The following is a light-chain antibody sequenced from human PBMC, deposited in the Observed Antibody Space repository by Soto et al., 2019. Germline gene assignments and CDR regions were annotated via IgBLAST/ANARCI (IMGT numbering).Light chain of an antibody. V-gene: IGKV3-15*01. Sequence: EVVMTQSPATLSVSPGETATLSCRASQSVGSNLAWYQQKPGQAPRLLIYAASTRATGIPARFGGSGSGTEFTLTISSLQSEDFAVYYCQQRSNWPPLTFGGGTKVEIK. J-gene: IGKJ4*01. CDR3: QQRSNWPPLT. CDR1: QSVGSN. CDR2: AAS.